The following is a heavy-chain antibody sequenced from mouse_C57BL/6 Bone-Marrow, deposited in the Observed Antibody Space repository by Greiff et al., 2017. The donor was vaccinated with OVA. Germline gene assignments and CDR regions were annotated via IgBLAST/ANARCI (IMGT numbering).Heavy chain of an antibody. CDR1: GYTFTSYG. CDR3: AREPRYYDYCY. CDR2: IYPRSGNT. Sequence: VKLVESGAELARPGASVKLSCKASGYTFTSYGISWVKQRTGQGLEWIGEIYPRSGNTYYNEKFKGKATLTADKSSSTAYMELRSLTSEDSAVYFCAREPRYYDYCYWGQGTTLTVSS. J-gene: IGHJ2*01. D-gene: IGHD2-4*01. V-gene: IGHV1-81*01.